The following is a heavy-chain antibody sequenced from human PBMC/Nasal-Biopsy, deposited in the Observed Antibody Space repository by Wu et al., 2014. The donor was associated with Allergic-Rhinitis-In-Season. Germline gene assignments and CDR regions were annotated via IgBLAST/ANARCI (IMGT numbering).Heavy chain of an antibody. J-gene: IGHJ3*01. CDR2: INSDGTYT. CDR1: GFTFSSYW. V-gene: IGHV3-74*01. Sequence: SLRLSCAASGFTFSSYWIHWVRQPPGQGLVWVSRINSDGTYTNYADSVKGRFTISRDNAKNTMYLQMDRLRVDDTAVYFCAREGRYLDRGGYYPLGAFDFWGQGTMVTVSS. CDR3: AREGRYLDRGGYYPLGAFDF. D-gene: IGHD3-22*01.